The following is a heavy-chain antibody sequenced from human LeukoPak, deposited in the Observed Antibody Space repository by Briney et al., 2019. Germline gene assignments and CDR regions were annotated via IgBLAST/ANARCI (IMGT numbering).Heavy chain of an antibody. CDR3: ARHDPIVVVPAADTDDAFDI. V-gene: IGHV4-39*01. CDR1: GGSISSSSYY. CDR2: IYYSGST. J-gene: IGHJ3*02. D-gene: IGHD2-2*01. Sequence: SETLSLTCTVSGGSISSSSYYWGWIRQPPGKGLEWIGSIYYSGSTSYNPSLKSRVTMSVDTSKNQFSLKLSSVTAADTAVYYCARHDPIVVVPAADTDDAFDIWGQGTMVTVSS.